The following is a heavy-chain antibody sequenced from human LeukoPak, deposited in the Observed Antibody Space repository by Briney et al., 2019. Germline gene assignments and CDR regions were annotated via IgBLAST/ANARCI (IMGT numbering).Heavy chain of an antibody. J-gene: IGHJ4*02. V-gene: IGHV3-30*18. Sequence: GGSLRLSCAASGFTFSHYGLHWVRLAPGKGLEWVALISYDGGNKNYADSVRGRFTISRDNSKNTLYLQNSLRAEDTAVYYCAKDSSSTWFGGDSKWGQGTLVTVSS. CDR1: GFTFSHYG. CDR2: ISYDGGNK. D-gene: IGHD3-10*01. CDR3: AKDSSSTWFGGDSK.